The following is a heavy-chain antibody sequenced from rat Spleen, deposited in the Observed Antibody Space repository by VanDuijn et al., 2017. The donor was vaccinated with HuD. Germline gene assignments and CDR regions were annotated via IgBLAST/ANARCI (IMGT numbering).Heavy chain of an antibody. Sequence: QVQLKESGPGLVQPSQTLSLTCTVTGFSLTSYNVHWVRQPPGKELEWMGLIWKIGCKQYTSARQSRQSISEDTSKNQVFLKLHSQRTEDTATYSWARDGPGGYSEVTDWGQGTLVTVSS. V-gene: IGHV2-41*01. CDR3: ARDGPGGYSEVTD. D-gene: IGHD1-11*01. CDR1: GFSLTSYN. J-gene: IGHJ3*01. CDR2: IWKIGCK.